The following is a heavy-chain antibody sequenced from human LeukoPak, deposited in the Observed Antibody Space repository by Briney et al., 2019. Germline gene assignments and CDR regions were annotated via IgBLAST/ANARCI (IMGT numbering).Heavy chain of an antibody. D-gene: IGHD3-22*01. Sequence: ASVKVSCKAAGYTFTDYYINWVRQAPGKGLDWMGWINPKSGGTNFAQKFQGRVSMTRDTSISTAYMELSSMRSDDTAVYYCARSRSRTVVVSTPQIGDQWGRGTLVTVSS. CDR2: INPKSGGT. V-gene: IGHV1-2*02. CDR1: GYTFTDYY. J-gene: IGHJ4*02. CDR3: ARSRSRTVVVSTPQIGDQ.